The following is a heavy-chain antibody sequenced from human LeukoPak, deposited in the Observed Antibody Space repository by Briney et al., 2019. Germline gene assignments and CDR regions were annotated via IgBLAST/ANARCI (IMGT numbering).Heavy chain of an antibody. CDR3: AKDLEGSPGQWLAPNFDY. CDR2: ISGSGGST. CDR1: GGTFSSYA. V-gene: IGHV3-23*01. J-gene: IGHJ4*02. D-gene: IGHD6-19*01. Sequence: SCKASGGTFSSYAMSWVRQAPGKGLEWVSAISGSGGSTYYADSVKGRFTISRDNSKNTLYLQMNSLRAEDTAVYYCAKDLEGSPGQWLAPNFDYWGQGTLVTVSS.